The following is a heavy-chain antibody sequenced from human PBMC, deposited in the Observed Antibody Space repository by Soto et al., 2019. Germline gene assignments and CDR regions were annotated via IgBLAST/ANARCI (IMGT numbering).Heavy chain of an antibody. D-gene: IGHD1-1*01. CDR1: GFTFSSYA. CDR3: AKDPVLSSRRPERSPNWFDP. CDR2: TSGSGGST. J-gene: IGHJ5*02. Sequence: PGGTLRLSCAASGFTFSSYAMSWGRQAPGKGLEWVSATSGSGGSTYYADSVKGRFNISRDNSKNTLYLQMNSRRAEDTDVYYCAKDPVLSSRRPERSPNWFDPWGQGTLVTVSS. V-gene: IGHV3-23*01.